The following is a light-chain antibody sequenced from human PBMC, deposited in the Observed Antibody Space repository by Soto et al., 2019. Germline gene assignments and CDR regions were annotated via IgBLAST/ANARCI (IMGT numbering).Light chain of an antibody. J-gene: IGKJ2*01. V-gene: IGKV1-5*01. CDR1: QTIANW. CDR2: DAS. Sequence: DIQMTQSPSTLSASVGDTVTITCRASQTIANWLAWYQQKPGKAPKLLIYDASSLASGVPSRFSGSGSGTEFTLTIISLQSDDFATYYCQQYNTYETVGQGTKVDIK. CDR3: QQYNTYET.